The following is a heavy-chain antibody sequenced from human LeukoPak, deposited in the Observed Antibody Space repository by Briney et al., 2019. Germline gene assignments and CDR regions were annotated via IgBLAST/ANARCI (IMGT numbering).Heavy chain of an antibody. J-gene: IGHJ4*02. D-gene: IGHD6-13*01. CDR3: ARETSTWYPMDS. CDR2: ISSSSSYI. CDR1: GFTFSSYS. Sequence: GGSLRLSCTASGFTFSSYSMNWVRQAPGKGLEWVSSISSSSSYIYYADSLKGRFTISRDTAKNSLYLQIYSLRAEDTAVYYCARETSTWYPMDSWGQGTLVTVSS. V-gene: IGHV3-21*01.